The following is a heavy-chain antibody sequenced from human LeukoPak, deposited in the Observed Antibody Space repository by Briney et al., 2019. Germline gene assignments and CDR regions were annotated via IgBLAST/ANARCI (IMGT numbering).Heavy chain of an antibody. CDR1: GFTFDDYG. J-gene: IGHJ4*02. D-gene: IGHD3-22*01. CDR2: INWNGGST. CDR3: ARDHRPFYDSSGYDPFDY. V-gene: IGHV3-20*04. Sequence: PGGSLRLSCAASGFTFDDYGMSWVRQAPGKGLEWVSGINWNGGSTGYADSVKGRFTISRDNAKNSLYLQMNSLRAEDTALYYCARDHRPFYDSSGYDPFDYWGQGTLVTVSS.